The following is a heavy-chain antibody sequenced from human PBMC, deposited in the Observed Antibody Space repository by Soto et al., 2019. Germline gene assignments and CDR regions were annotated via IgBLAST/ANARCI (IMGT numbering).Heavy chain of an antibody. CDR2: INHSGST. J-gene: IGHJ4*02. CDR3: ARAQGGWYYFDY. V-gene: IGHV4-34*01. Sequence: QVQLQQWGAGLLKPSETLSLTCAVYGGSFSGYYWSWIRQPPGKGLEWIGKINHSGSTNYNPSLKSPVTISVDTSKPPFSLKLSSVTAADTAVYYCARAQGGWYYFDYWGQGTLVTVSS. D-gene: IGHD6-19*01. CDR1: GGSFSGYY.